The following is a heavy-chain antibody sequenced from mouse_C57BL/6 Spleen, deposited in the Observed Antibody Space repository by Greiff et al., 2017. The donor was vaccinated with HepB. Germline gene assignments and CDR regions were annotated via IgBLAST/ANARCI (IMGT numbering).Heavy chain of an antibody. CDR1: GYTFTDYE. Sequence: VQLQQSGAELVRPGASVTLSCKASGYTFTDYEMHWVKQTPVHGLEWIGAIDPETGGTAYNQKFKGKAILTADKSSSTAYMELRSLTSEDSAVEYCTRWDGNYWYFDVWGTGTTVTVSS. J-gene: IGHJ1*03. CDR2: IDPETGGT. D-gene: IGHD2-1*01. CDR3: TRWDGNYWYFDV. V-gene: IGHV1-15*01.